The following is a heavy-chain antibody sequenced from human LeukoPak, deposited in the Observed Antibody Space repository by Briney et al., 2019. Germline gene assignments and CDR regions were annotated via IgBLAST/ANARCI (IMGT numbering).Heavy chain of an antibody. CDR3: ARQAQSGYSSSTSPFDY. CDR1: GGSISSYY. Sequence: SETLSLTCTASGGSISSYYWSWIRQPPGKGLEWIGYIYTSGSTNYNPSLKSRVTISVDTSKNQFSLKLSSVTAADTAVYYCARQAQSGYSSSTSPFDYWGQGTLVTVSS. CDR2: IYTSGST. J-gene: IGHJ4*02. D-gene: IGHD6-13*01. V-gene: IGHV4-4*09.